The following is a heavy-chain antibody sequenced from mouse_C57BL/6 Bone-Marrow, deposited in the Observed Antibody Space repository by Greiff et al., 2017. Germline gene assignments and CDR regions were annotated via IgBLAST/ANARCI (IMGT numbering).Heavy chain of an antibody. CDR3: ARQGSRGFDY. J-gene: IGHJ2*01. D-gene: IGHD1-1*01. Sequence: EVMLVESGGGLVQPGGSLKLSCAASGFTFSDYYMYWVRQTPEKRLEWVAYISNGGGSTDYPDTVKGRFTISRDNAKNTLYLQMSRLKSEDTAMYYCARQGSRGFDYWGQGTTLTVSS. CDR2: ISNGGGST. V-gene: IGHV5-12*01. CDR1: GFTFSDYY.